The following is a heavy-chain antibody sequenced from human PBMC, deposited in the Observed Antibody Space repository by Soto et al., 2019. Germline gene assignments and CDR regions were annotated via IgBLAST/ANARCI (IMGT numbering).Heavy chain of an antibody. CDR2: IYYSGST. V-gene: IGHV4-31*03. D-gene: IGHD3-16*01. Sequence: PSGTLSPNRSFLCCSLHSGGYYWSWIRQHPGKGLEWIGYIYYSGSTYYNPSLKSRVTISVDTSKNQFSLKLSSVTAADTAVYYCASRLRTFSDYWGQGTLVTVSS. J-gene: IGHJ4*02. CDR1: CCSLHSGGYY. CDR3: ASRLRTFSDY.